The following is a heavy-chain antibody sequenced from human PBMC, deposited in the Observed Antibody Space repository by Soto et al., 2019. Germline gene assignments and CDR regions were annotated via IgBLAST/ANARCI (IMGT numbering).Heavy chain of an antibody. V-gene: IGHV1-8*01. J-gene: IGHJ4*02. CDR3: ARGGDQTIVVVVAATQELDY. D-gene: IGHD2-15*01. Sequence: ASVKVSCKASGYTFTSYDINWVRQATGQGLEWMGWMNPNSGNTGYAQKFQGRVTTTRNTSIGTAYMELSSLRSEDTAVYYCARGGDQTIVVVVAATQELDYWGQGTLVTVSS. CDR2: MNPNSGNT. CDR1: GYTFTSYD.